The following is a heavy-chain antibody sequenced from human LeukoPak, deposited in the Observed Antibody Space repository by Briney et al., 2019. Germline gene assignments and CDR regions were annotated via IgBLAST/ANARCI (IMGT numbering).Heavy chain of an antibody. CDR2: MYPGDSDT. D-gene: IGHD1-26*01. V-gene: IGHV5-51*01. J-gene: IGHJ3*02. CDR3: ARPSLIGALSSFDI. Sequence: GESLKISCKGSGYSFTTYWIAWVRQMPGKGLEWMGIMYPGDSDTRYSPSFQGQVTISADESISTAYLQCSSLKASDTAMYYCARPSLIGALSSFDIWGQGTMVTVSS. CDR1: GYSFTTYW.